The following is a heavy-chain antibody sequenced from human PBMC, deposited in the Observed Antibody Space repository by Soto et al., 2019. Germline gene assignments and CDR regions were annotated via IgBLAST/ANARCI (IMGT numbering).Heavy chain of an antibody. D-gene: IGHD3-3*01. CDR3: AKNRVLRFLEWSDYYYLDY. J-gene: IGHJ4*02. V-gene: IGHV3-23*01. CDR1: GFTFSSYA. Sequence: EVQLLESGGGLVQPGGSLRLSCAASGFTFSSYAMSWVRQAPGKGLEWVSAISGSGGSTYYADSVKGRFTISRDNSKNTLYLQMNSLRAEDTAVYYCAKNRVLRFLEWSDYYYLDYWGQGTLVTVSS. CDR2: ISGSGGST.